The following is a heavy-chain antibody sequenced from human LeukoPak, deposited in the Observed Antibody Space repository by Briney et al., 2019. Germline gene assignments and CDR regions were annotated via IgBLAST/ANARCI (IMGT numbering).Heavy chain of an antibody. CDR1: GGSISRYY. CDR3: ASGWYYLDH. J-gene: IGHJ4*02. V-gene: IGHV4-59*01. Sequence: SETLSLTCSVSGGSISRYYWGWIRQPPGKGLEWIGYIYYSGTTNYNPSLKSRVTISVDTSKNQFSLKLSSVTAADTAVYYCASGWYYLDHWGQGTLVTVSS. CDR2: IYYSGTT. D-gene: IGHD6-19*01.